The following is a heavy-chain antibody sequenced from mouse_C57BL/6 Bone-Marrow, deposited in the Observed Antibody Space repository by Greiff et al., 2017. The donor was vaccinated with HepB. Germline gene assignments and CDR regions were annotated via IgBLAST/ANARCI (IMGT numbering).Heavy chain of an antibody. CDR3: AREGDYDYDGYAMDY. Sequence: QVQLKESGAELARPGASVKLSCKASGYTFTSYGISWVKQRTGQGLEWIGEIYPRSGNTYYNEKFTGKATLTADKSSSTAYMELRSLTSEDSAVYFCAREGDYDYDGYAMDYWGQGTSVTVSS. CDR1: GYTFTSYG. J-gene: IGHJ4*01. V-gene: IGHV1-81*01. D-gene: IGHD2-4*01. CDR2: IYPRSGNT.